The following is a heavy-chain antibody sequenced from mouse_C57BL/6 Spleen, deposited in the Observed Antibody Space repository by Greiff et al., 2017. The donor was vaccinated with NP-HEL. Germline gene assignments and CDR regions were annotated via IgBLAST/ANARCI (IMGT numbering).Heavy chain of an antibody. D-gene: IGHD1-1*01. CDR2: IYPGSGST. CDR3: ARGDMGLLLRAYYYAMDY. CDR1: GYTFTSYW. J-gene: IGHJ4*01. Sequence: QVQLKQPGAELVKPGASVKMSCKASGYTFTSYWITWVKQRPGQGLEWIGDIYPGSGSTNYNEKFKSKATLTVDTSSSTAYMQLSSLTSEDSAVYYCARGDMGLLLRAYYYAMDYWGQGTSVTVSS. V-gene: IGHV1-55*01.